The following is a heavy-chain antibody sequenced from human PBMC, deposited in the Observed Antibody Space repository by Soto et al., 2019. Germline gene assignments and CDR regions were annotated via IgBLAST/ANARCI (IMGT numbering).Heavy chain of an antibody. Sequence: QVQLQQWGAGLLKPSETLSLTCAVYGGSFSGNYWIWIRQPPGKGLEWIAEINHSGSSNYNPSLRGRVTISVDTAKSQFSLWLNSGTAADTAVYYCARGGIPSRGGFGFWGEGTQVTVSA. J-gene: IGHJ4*02. CDR1: GGSFSGNY. CDR3: ARGGIPSRGGFGF. CDR2: INHSGSS. D-gene: IGHD1-20*01. V-gene: IGHV4-34*01.